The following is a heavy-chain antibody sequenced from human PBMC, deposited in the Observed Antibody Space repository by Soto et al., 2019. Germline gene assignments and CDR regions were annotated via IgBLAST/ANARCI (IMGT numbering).Heavy chain of an antibody. D-gene: IGHD5-12*01. CDR1: GGSFSGYY. CDR2: INHSGST. Sequence: PSETLSLTCAVYGGSFSGYYWSWIRQPPGKGLEWIGEINHSGSTNYNPSLKSRVTISVDTSKNQFSLKLSSVTAADTAVYYCAGTDYSSYGFDYWGQGTLVTVSS. V-gene: IGHV4-34*01. J-gene: IGHJ4*02. CDR3: AGTDYSSYGFDY.